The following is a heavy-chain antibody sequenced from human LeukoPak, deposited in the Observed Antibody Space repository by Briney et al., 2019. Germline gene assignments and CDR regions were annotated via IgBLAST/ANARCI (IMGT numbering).Heavy chain of an antibody. V-gene: IGHV3-21*04. CDR1: GFTFSSYS. CDR3: AKDMMDDSPTDFDY. CDR2: ISSSSSYI. J-gene: IGHJ4*02. Sequence: GGSLRLSCAASGFTFSSYSMNWVRQAPGKGLEWVSSISSSSSYIYYADSVKGRFTISRDNAKNSLYLQMNSLRAEDTAVYYCAKDMMDDSPTDFDYWGQGTLVTVSS. D-gene: IGHD3-22*01.